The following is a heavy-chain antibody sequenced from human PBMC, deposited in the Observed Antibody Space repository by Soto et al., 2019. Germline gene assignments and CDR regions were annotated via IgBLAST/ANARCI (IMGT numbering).Heavy chain of an antibody. D-gene: IGHD3-3*01. CDR1: GYTFTSYG. V-gene: IGHV1-18*01. CDR2: ISGYNGNA. CDR3: ARDWNYDPDY. J-gene: IGHJ4*02. Sequence: ASVKVSCKTSGYTFTSYGISWVRQAPGQGLEWMGWISGYNGNANYAQNLQGRVTMTTDTSTSTASMELRSLRSDDTAVYFCARDWNYDPDYWGQGTLVPVSS.